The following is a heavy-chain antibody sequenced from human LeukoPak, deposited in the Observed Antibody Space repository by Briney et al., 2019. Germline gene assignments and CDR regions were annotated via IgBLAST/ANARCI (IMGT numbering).Heavy chain of an antibody. CDR1: GFMFSSNW. V-gene: IGHV3-23*01. D-gene: IGHD2-8*01. J-gene: IGHJ3*01. CDR2: IGGSGEST. CDR3: ARRGGSNGWGAFDV. Sequence: PGGSLRLSCAASGFMFSSNWMSWVRQAPGKGLEWVSNIGGSGESTYYADSVKGRFTISRDNSKNTVFLQMNSLSRDDTAVYYCARRGGSNGWGAFDVWGQGTTITVSS.